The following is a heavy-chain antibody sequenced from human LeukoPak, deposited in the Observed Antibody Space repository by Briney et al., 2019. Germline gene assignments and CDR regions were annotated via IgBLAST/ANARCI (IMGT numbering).Heavy chain of an antibody. D-gene: IGHD1-26*01. CDR2: IDSSSSTI. CDR3: AREVVGATGDY. V-gene: IGHV3-48*04. J-gene: IGHJ4*02. Sequence: GGSLRLSCEASGFIFSDYNMNRVRQAPGKGLEWLSFIDSSSSTIYYADSVKGRFAISRDNAKNSLYLQMNSLRAEDTAVYYCAREVVGATGDYWGQGTLVTVSS. CDR1: GFIFSDYN.